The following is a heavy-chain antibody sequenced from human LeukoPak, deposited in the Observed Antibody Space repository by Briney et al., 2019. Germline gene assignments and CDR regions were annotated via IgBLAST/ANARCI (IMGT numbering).Heavy chain of an antibody. CDR3: AKSIFPERVVVVAANYFDY. V-gene: IGHV3-9*01. CDR1: GFTFDDYA. D-gene: IGHD2-15*01. CDR2: ISWNSGSI. J-gene: IGHJ4*02. Sequence: GRSLRLSCAASGFTFDDYAMHWVRQAPGKGLEWVSGISWNSGSIGYADSVKGRFTISRDNAKNSLYLQTNSLRAEDTALYYCAKSIFPERVVVVAANYFDYWGQGTLVTVSS.